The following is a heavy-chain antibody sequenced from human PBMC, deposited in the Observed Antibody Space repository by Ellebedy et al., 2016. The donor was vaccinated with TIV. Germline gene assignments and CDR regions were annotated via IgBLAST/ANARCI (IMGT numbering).Heavy chain of an antibody. CDR2: ITTGSTYT. Sequence: GESLKISCAASGFTFSSFAMTWVRQAPGKGLEWVSYITTGSTYTNYADSVKGRFTISRDNAKNSLYLQMNSLRAEDTAVYYCARGHTTIFFWGQGTLVTVSS. CDR1: GFTFSSFA. D-gene: IGHD3-3*01. CDR3: ARGHTTIFF. J-gene: IGHJ4*02. V-gene: IGHV3-21*05.